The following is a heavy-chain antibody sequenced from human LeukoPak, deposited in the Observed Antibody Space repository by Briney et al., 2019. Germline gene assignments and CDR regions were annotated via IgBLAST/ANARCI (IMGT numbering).Heavy chain of an antibody. CDR1: GGSISSGGYS. D-gene: IGHD2-15*01. J-gene: IGHJ3*02. CDR3: ARVGCSGGSCYPGAFDI. Sequence: SETLSLTCAVSGGSISSGGYSWSWIRQPPGKGLEWTGYIYHSGSTYYNPSLKSRVTISVDRSKNQFSLKLSSVTAADTAVYYCARVGCSGGSCYPGAFDIWGQGTMVTVSS. CDR2: IYHSGST. V-gene: IGHV4-30-2*01.